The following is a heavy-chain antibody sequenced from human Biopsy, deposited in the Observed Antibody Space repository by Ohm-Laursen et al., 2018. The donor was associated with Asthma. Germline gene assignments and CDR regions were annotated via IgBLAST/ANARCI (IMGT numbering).Heavy chain of an antibody. CDR1: RFTYE. CDR3: AREGVAGTHIED. J-gene: IGHJ1*01. V-gene: IGHV3-30-3*01. Sequence: SLRLSCTASRFTYEMHCVRQAPGKGLEWIAVISYDGSSIYYADSVKGRFTISRDNSKNTLSLQMNSLTAEDTAVYYCAREGVAGTHIEDWGQGTLVTVSS. D-gene: IGHD6-19*01. CDR2: ISYDGSSI.